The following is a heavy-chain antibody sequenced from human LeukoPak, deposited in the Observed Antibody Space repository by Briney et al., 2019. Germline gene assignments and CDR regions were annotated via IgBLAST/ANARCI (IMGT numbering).Heavy chain of an antibody. CDR2: IIPIFGIA. CDR3: AREYDSDYYYYGMDV. V-gene: IGHV1-69*04. Sequence: SVNVSCTASGGTFSSYAISWVRQAPGQGLEWMGRIIPIFGIANYAQKFQGRVTITADKSTSTAYMELSSLRSEDTAVYYCAREYDSDYYYYGMDVWGQGTTVTVSS. CDR1: GGTFSSYA. D-gene: IGHD3-3*01. J-gene: IGHJ6*02.